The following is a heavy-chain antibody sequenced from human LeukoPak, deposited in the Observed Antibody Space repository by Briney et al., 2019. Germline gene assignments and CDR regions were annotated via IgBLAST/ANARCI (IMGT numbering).Heavy chain of an antibody. V-gene: IGHV4-39*01. J-gene: IGHJ4*02. D-gene: IGHD3-10*01. Sequence: PSETLSLTCTVSGGSISSSSYYWGWIRQPPGKGLEWFGSIYYSGSTYYNPSLKSRVTISVDTSKNQFSLKLSSVTAADTAVYYCASFMVRGVIIGGFDYWGQGTLVTVSS. CDR3: ASFMVRGVIIGGFDY. CDR2: IYYSGST. CDR1: GGSISSSSYY.